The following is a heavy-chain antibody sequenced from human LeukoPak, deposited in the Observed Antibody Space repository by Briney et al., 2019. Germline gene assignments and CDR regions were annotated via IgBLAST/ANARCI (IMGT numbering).Heavy chain of an antibody. J-gene: IGHJ4*02. CDR2: ISSSSSYI. CDR3: ARVKERTTVTSAFDY. D-gene: IGHD4-17*01. V-gene: IGHV3-21*06. CDR1: GFTFSVYS. Sequence: GRSLRLSCAASGFTFSVYSMNWVRQAPGKGLEWVSSISSSSSYIYYADSVKGRFTISRDNAKNSLYLQMNSLRAEDTAVYYCARVKERTTVTSAFDYWGQGTLVTVSS.